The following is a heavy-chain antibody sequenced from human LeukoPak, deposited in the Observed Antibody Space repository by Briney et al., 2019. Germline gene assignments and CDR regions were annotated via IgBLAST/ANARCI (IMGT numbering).Heavy chain of an antibody. CDR1: GFTFSTYW. CDR3: ARDPNYDSSGYPFDY. Sequence: GGSLRLSCAASGFTFSTYWMYWVRQAPGKGLVWVSRINGDGSSTSYADSVEGRFTISRDNAKNTLYLQMNSLRADDTAVYYCARDPNYDSSGYPFDYWGQGTLVTVSS. V-gene: IGHV3-74*01. D-gene: IGHD3-22*01. CDR2: INGDGSST. J-gene: IGHJ4*02.